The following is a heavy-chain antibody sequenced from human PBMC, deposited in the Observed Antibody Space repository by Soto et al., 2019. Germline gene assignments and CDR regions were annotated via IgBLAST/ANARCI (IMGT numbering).Heavy chain of an antibody. CDR2: ISAYNGNT. V-gene: IGHV1-18*01. D-gene: IGHD1-26*01. Sequence: QVQLVQSGAEVKKPGASVKVSCKASGYTFTSYGISWVRQAPGQGLEWMGRISAYNGNTNYAQKRQGRATXTXDXXTSTAYMELRSLRSDDTAVYYCARVVGALGHWFDPWGQGTLVTVSS. J-gene: IGHJ5*02. CDR1: GYTFTSYG. CDR3: ARVVGALGHWFDP.